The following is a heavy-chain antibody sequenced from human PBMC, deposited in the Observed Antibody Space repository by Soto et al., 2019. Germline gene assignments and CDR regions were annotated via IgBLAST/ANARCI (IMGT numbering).Heavy chain of an antibody. Sequence: GASVKVSCKASGYTFTSYGISWVRQAPGQGLEWMGWISAYNGNTNYAQKLQGRVTMTTDTSTSAAYMELRSLRSDDTAVYYCAGLYCSSTSCSTHNLLDPSGQGSLVTVSS. J-gene: IGHJ5*02. V-gene: IGHV1-18*01. D-gene: IGHD2-2*02. CDR1: GYTFTSYG. CDR3: AGLYCSSTSCSTHNLLDP. CDR2: ISAYNGNT.